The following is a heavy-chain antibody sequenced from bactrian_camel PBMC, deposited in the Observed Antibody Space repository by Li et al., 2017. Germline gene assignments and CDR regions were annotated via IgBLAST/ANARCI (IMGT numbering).Heavy chain of an antibody. Sequence: SGYTHKNNCMGWVRQRPDSEREGIAAIYTGGGTTYYADSVKGRFTISQERANNTVYLQMNNLQPEDTAIYYCAADRAIGCRAGGTWFGRSQYFGQETQVTVS. D-gene: IGHD2*01. CDR2: IYTGGGTT. J-gene: IGHJ4*01. V-gene: IGHV3S40*01. CDR1: GYTHKNNC.